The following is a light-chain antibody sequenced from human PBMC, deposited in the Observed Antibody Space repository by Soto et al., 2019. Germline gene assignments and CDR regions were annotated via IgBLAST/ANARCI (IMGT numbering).Light chain of an antibody. J-gene: IGKJ1*01. V-gene: IGKV1-5*03. CDR2: KAS. CDR1: QSISVW. CDR3: QQYNSYSPT. Sequence: IHMTQSPSTLSASVGDRVTITCRASQSISVWLAWYQQKAGKAPNLLIYKASRLESGVPSRFSGSGSETEFTLTISGLQPGDSATYYCQQYNSYSPTFGQGTKVDIK.